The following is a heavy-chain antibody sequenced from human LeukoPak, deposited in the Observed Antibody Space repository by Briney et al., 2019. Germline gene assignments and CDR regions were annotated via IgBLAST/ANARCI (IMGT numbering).Heavy chain of an antibody. Sequence: ASVKVSCKASGYTFTSYAMHWVRQAPGQRLEWMGWINAGNGNTKYSQKFQGRVTMTRNTSISTAYMELSSLRSEDTAVYYCARGEKQQLSDYWGQGTLVTVSS. J-gene: IGHJ4*02. D-gene: IGHD6-13*01. V-gene: IGHV1-3*01. CDR1: GYTFTSYA. CDR3: ARGEKQQLSDY. CDR2: INAGNGNT.